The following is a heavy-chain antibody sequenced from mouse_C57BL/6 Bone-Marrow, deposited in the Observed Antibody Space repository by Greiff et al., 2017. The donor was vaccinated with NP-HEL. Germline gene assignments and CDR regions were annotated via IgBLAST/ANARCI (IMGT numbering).Heavy chain of an antibody. D-gene: IGHD3-2*02. Sequence: EVQVVESGGGLVKPGGSLKLSCAASGFTFSSYAMSWVRQTPEKRLEWVATISDGGSYTYYPDNVKGRFTISRDNAKNNLYLQMSHLKSEDTAMYYCAREERQLRFAYWGQGTLVTVSA. CDR3: AREERQLRFAY. J-gene: IGHJ3*01. V-gene: IGHV5-4*01. CDR2: ISDGGSYT. CDR1: GFTFSSYA.